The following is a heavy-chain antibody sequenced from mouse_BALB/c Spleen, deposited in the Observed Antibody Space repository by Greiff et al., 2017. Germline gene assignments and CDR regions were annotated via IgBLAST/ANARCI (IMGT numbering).Heavy chain of an antibody. CDR3: ARGGELRRPWYFDV. CDR1: GYTFTDYA. CDR2: ISTYYGDA. V-gene: IGHV1S137*01. J-gene: IGHJ1*01. D-gene: IGHD2-4*01. Sequence: QVQLQQSGAELVRPGVSVKISCKGSGYTFTDYAMHWVKQSHAKSLEWIGVISTYYGDASYNQKFKGKATMTVDKSSSTAYMELARLTSEDSAIYYCARGGELRRPWYFDVWGAGTTVTVSS.